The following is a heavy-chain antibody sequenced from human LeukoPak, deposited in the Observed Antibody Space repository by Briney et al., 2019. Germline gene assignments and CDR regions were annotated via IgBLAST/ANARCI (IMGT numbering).Heavy chain of an antibody. CDR2: VYYSGSS. V-gene: IGHV4-31*03. D-gene: IGHD3-3*01. J-gene: IGHJ4*02. CDR3: ARVKVLRFLEWFLDF. Sequence: SQTLSLTCTVSGGSVSSDEYYWSWVRQHPGKGLEWLGYVYYSGSSYYIPSLESRVTMSVEVSKNQFSLELRSVTAADTAVYYCARVKVLRFLEWFLDFWGQGAPVTVSS. CDR1: GGSVSSDEYY.